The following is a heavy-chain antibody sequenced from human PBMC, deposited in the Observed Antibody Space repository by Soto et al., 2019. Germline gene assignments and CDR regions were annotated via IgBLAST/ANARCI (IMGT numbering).Heavy chain of an antibody. V-gene: IGHV3-33*01. J-gene: IGHJ6*02. CDR2: IWFDGTNK. Sequence: GGSLRLSCAASGFTFSSYGMHWVRQAPGKGLEWVAFIWFDGTNKYYADSVKGRFTISRDNSKNTLYLQMNSLRAEDTAVYYCARVLGHYYYGMDVWGQGTTVTVSS. CDR3: ARVLGHYYYGMDV. CDR1: GFTFSSYG. D-gene: IGHD3-16*01.